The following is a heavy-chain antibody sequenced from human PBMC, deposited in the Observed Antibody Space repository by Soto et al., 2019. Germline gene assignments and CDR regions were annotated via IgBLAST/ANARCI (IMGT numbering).Heavy chain of an antibody. CDR2: IHPSGGGT. D-gene: IGHD2-21*02. J-gene: IGHJ4*02. V-gene: IGHV1-46*02. Sequence: ASVKVSCKPSGYTFNTYYLHWLRQAPGQALEWMGVIHPSGGGTTYAQKFLGRVTVTRDTSTTTVFMELSSLRSDDTAVYYCARGGHIAVVTASFDYWGQGTLVTISS. CDR3: ARGGHIAVVTASFDY. CDR1: GYTFNTYY.